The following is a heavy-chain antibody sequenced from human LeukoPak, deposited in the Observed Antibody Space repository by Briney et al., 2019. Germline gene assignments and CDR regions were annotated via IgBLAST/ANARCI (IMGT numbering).Heavy chain of an antibody. Sequence: SETLSLTCSVSDGSINSYYWGWIRQPPGKGLEWIGYIYYSGGTYYNPSLKSRVTISVDTSKNQFSLKLSSVTAADTAVYYCARAYYYDSSSLAFDIWGQGTMVTVSS. CDR3: ARAYYYDSSSLAFDI. J-gene: IGHJ3*02. V-gene: IGHV4-30-4*08. CDR1: DGSINSYY. D-gene: IGHD3-22*01. CDR2: IYYSGGT.